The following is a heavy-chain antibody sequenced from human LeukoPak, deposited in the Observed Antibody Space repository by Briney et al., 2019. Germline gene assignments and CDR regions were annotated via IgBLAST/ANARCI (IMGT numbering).Heavy chain of an antibody. J-gene: IGHJ6*02. Sequence: PSETLSLTCTVSGGSISSYYWSWIRQPPGKGLEWIGYIYYSGSTNYNPSLKSRVTISVDTSKNQFSLKLSSVTAADTAVYYCAGIIAAAGPVDYYYGMDVWGQGTTVTVSS. CDR2: IYYSGST. D-gene: IGHD6-13*01. CDR3: AGIIAAAGPVDYYYGMDV. V-gene: IGHV4-59*01. CDR1: GGSISSYY.